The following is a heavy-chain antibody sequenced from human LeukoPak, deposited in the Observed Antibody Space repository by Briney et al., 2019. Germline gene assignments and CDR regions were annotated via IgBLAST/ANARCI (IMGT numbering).Heavy chain of an antibody. CDR3: ARDADRGGDLDY. Sequence: GGSLRLSCAASGFTFSNYWMSWVRQTPGKGLERVAHIKKDGSDKYYVDSVKGRLTISRDNAKESLYLQMNSLRVEDTAVYYCARDADRGGDLDYWGQGTLVTVSS. D-gene: IGHD3-10*01. CDR1: GFTFSNYW. CDR2: IKKDGSDK. V-gene: IGHV3-7*01. J-gene: IGHJ4*02.